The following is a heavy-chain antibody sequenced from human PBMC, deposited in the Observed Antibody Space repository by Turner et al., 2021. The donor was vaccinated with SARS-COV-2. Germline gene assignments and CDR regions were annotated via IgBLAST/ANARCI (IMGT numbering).Heavy chain of an antibody. Sequence: EVNLLESGGGLVQPGGSLSPSWAATGFTFSSYWMSWVRQGQGKGLEWVANIRQDGSEKYYVDSVKGRFTISRDNDKNSLYLQMNSLRAEDTAVYYCARVLWLYWYFDLWGRGTLVTVSS. V-gene: IGHV3-7*01. CDR2: IRQDGSEK. CDR1: GFTFSSYW. CDR3: ARVLWLYWYFDL. J-gene: IGHJ2*01. D-gene: IGHD3-16*01.